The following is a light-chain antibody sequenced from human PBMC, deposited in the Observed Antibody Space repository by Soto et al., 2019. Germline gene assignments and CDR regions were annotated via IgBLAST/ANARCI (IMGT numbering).Light chain of an antibody. CDR3: QQYNQWPPLT. J-gene: IGKJ4*01. CDR2: DTS. Sequence: EMVLTQSPAALSVSPGERVTLSCRASQRVSRDLAWYQQKPGQAPRLLIYDTSTRATGVPARFSGSGSGTEFTLTISDLQSEDFAVYYCQQYNQWPPLTFGGGTKVDIK. V-gene: IGKV3D-15*01. CDR1: QRVSRD.